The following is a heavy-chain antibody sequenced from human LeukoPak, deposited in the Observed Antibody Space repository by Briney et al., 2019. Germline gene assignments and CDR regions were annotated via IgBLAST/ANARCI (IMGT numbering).Heavy chain of an antibody. CDR1: GFTFDDYA. V-gene: IGHV3-9*01. CDR3: AKDMTYCSSTSCPFDY. J-gene: IGHJ4*02. Sequence: GGSLRLSCAASGFTFDDYAMHWVRQAPGKGLEWVSGISWNSGSIGYADSVKGRFTISRDNAKNSLYLQMNSLRVEDTALYYCAKDMTYCSSTSCPFDYWGQGTLVTVSS. CDR2: ISWNSGSI. D-gene: IGHD2-2*01.